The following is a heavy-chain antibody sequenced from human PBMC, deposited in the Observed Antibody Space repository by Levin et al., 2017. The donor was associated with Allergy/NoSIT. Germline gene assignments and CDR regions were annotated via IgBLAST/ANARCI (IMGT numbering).Heavy chain of an antibody. CDR2: ISQTGGTI. J-gene: IGHJ4*02. Sequence: PGGSLRLSCAASGFSFSDYYMNWIRQAPGKGLEWVSYISQTGGTIYYADSMKGRITTSRDNARNPLYLQINGLRAEDTALYYCTREGIVGATTEWGQGTLVTVSS. D-gene: IGHD1-26*01. CDR3: TREGIVGATTE. CDR1: GFSFSDYY. V-gene: IGHV3-11*01.